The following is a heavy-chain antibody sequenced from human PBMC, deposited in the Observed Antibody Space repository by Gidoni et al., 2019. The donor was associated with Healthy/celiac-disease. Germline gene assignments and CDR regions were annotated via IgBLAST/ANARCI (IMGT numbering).Heavy chain of an antibody. D-gene: IGHD6-13*01. CDR1: GGSISSSSYY. CDR2: IYYSGST. J-gene: IGHJ3*02. V-gene: IGHV4-39*01. CDR3: ARHRGAAAGPRAAFDI. Sequence: QLQLQESGPGLVKPSETLSLTCTVSGGSISSSSYYWGWIRQPPGKGLEWIGIIYYSGSTYYNPSLKSRVTISVDTSKNQFSLKLSSVTAADTAVYYCARHRGAAAGPRAAFDIWGQGTMVTVSS.